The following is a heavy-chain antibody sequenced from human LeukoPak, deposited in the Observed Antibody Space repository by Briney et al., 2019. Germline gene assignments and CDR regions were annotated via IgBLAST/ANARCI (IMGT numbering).Heavy chain of an antibody. CDR3: ASQRGYSYGIDY. D-gene: IGHD5-18*01. CDR2: ISSSSSYI. CDR1: GFTFSSYS. J-gene: IGHJ4*02. V-gene: IGHV3-21*01. Sequence: NPGGSLRLSCAASGFTFSSYSMNWVRQAPGKGLEWVSSISSSSSYIYYADSVKGRFTISRDNAKNSLYLQMNSLRAEDTAVYYCASQRGYSYGIDYWGQGTLVTVSS.